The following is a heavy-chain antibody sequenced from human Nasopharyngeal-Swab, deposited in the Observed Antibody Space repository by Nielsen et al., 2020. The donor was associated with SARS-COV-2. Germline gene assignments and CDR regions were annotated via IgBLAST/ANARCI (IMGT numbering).Heavy chain of an antibody. D-gene: IGHD3-22*01. CDR2: ISSSSSYI. CDR3: ARDQILQEYYYDSSGYWGIDY. V-gene: IGHV3-21*01. J-gene: IGHJ4*02. Sequence: GESLKISCAASGFTFSSYSMNWVRQAPGKGPEWVSSISSSSSYIYYADSVKGRFTISRDNAKNSLYLQMNSLRAEDTAVYYCARDQILQEYYYDSSGYWGIDYWGQGTLVTVSS. CDR1: GFTFSSYS.